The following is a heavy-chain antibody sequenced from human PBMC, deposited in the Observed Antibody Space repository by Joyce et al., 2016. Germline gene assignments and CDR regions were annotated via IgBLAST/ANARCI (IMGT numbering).Heavy chain of an antibody. Sequence: QGQLVESGGGVVQPGGSLRLYCEASGFIFNDYGMHWVRQPPGKGLEWVAVVSSDGKTKYDTDSVKGRFTISRDNSKNMLYLQMNSLRVEDTAVFYCAKEGSSSRFSFDYWGQGTLITVSS. J-gene: IGHJ4*02. D-gene: IGHD6-6*01. CDR1: GFIFNDYG. CDR3: AKEGSSSRFSFDY. V-gene: IGHV3-30*18. CDR2: VSSDGKTK.